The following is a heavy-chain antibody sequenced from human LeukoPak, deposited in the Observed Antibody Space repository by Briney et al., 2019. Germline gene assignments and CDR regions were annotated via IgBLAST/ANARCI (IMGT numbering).Heavy chain of an antibody. D-gene: IGHD6-19*01. CDR3: PKDINSSGWYYFDY. Sequence: GGSRRRSCAASGFTFDDYAMHWVCQAPGKGLEWVSLISWDGGSTYYADSVKGRFTISRDNSKNSLYLQMNSLRAEDTALYSCPKDINSSGWYYFDYWGQGTLVTVSS. V-gene: IGHV3-43D*03. CDR1: GFTFDDYA. J-gene: IGHJ4*02. CDR2: ISWDGGST.